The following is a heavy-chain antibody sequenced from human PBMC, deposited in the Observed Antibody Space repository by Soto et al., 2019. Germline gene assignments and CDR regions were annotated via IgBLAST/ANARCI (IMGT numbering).Heavy chain of an antibody. V-gene: IGHV3-13*01. D-gene: IGHD6-19*01. CDR3: ARFGTSGWSDYYYYGMDV. CDR1: GFTFSSYD. CDR2: IGTAGDT. J-gene: IGHJ6*02. Sequence: EVQLVESGGGLVQPGGSLRLSCAASGFTFSSYDMHWVRQATGKGLEWVSAIGTAGDTYYPGSVKGRFTISRENAKNSLYLQMNSLRAEDTAVYYCARFGTSGWSDYYYYGMDVWGQGTTVTVSS.